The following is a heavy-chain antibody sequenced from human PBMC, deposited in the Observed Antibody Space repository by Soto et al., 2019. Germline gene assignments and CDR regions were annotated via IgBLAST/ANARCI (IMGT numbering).Heavy chain of an antibody. CDR3: ARGLWTTVTTGGYIDY. Sequence: SETLSLTCAVYGGSFSGYYWSWIRQPPGKGLEWIGEINHSGSTNYNPSLKSRVTISVDTSKNQFSLKLSSVTAADTAVYYCARGLWTTVTTGGYIDYWGQGTLVTVSS. V-gene: IGHV4-34*01. J-gene: IGHJ4*02. D-gene: IGHD4-17*01. CDR1: GGSFSGYY. CDR2: INHSGST.